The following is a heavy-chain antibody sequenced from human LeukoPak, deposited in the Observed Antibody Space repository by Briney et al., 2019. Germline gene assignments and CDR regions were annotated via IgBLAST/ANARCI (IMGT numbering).Heavy chain of an antibody. CDR3: ARSLPYGTTWYGRSDF. CDR2: IKRDGSQK. CDR1: GFSFSSNW. D-gene: IGHD6-13*01. Sequence: PGGSLRLSCAAPGFSFSSNWMGWVRQAPGKGLEWVAHIKRDGSQKYYLDSVKGRFTISRDNAMNSLYLQMNSLRAEDTAIYYCARSLPYGTTWYGRSDFWGQGTLVTVSS. J-gene: IGHJ4*02. V-gene: IGHV3-7*03.